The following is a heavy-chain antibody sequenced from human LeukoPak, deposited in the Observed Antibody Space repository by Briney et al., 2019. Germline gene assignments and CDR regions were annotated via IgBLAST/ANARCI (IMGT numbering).Heavy chain of an antibody. CDR1: GFTFSNYA. CDR2: ITNSGGGT. J-gene: IGHJ4*02. Sequence: GGSLRLSCAASGFTFSNYAMSWVRQAPGKGLEWVSGITNSGGGTFYADSVKGRFTISRDNSKNTLYLQMNNLRAEDTAIYYCAKKGAVTATGYFDYWGQGTLVTVSS. V-gene: IGHV3-23*01. CDR3: AKKGAVTATGYFDY. D-gene: IGHD2-21*02.